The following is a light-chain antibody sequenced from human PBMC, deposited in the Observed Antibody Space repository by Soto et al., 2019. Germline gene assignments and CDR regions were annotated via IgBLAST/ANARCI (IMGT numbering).Light chain of an antibody. CDR1: QSVSSNY. J-gene: IGKJ1*01. CDR3: QHYNSYSEA. Sequence: VVLTQSPGTLSLSPGERATLSCRASQSVSSNYLAWYQQIPGQAPRLLIYGVSSRAAGIPDRFSGSGSGTDFTLTINRLEPEDFATYYCQHYNSYSEAFGQGTKVDIK. CDR2: GVS. V-gene: IGKV3-20*01.